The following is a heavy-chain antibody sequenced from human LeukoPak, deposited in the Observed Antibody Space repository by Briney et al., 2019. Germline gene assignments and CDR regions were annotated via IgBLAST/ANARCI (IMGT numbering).Heavy chain of an antibody. CDR2: IIPIFGTA. D-gene: IGHD3-10*01. V-gene: IGHV1-69*05. CDR3: ASSAGRYDCCDP. Sequence: AASVKVSCKASGGTFSSYAISWVRQAPGQGLEWMGGIIPIFGTANYAQKFQGRVTITTDESTSTAYMELSSLRSEDTAVYYCASSAGRYDCCDPWGQGTLVTVSS. CDR1: GGTFSSYA. J-gene: IGHJ5*02.